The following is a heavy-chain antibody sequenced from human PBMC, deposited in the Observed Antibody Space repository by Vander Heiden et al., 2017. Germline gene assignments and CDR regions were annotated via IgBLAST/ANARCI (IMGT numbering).Heavy chain of an antibody. CDR3: ARGPMVRGNYYYSGMDV. J-gene: IGHJ6*02. CDR2: IKQDGSEK. CDR1: GFTFSSYW. D-gene: IGHD3-10*01. Sequence: EVGLVASGGCVVQPGVAVRLSCAASGFTFSSYWMSWVRQAPGKGLEWVANIKQDGSEKYYVDSVKGRFTISRDNAKNSLYLQMNSLRAEDTAVYYCARGPMVRGNYYYSGMDVWGQGTTVTVSS. V-gene: IGHV3-7*01.